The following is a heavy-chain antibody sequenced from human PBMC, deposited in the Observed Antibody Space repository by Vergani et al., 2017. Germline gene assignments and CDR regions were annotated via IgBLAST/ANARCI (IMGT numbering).Heavy chain of an antibody. CDR3: ARVGPTGTTVFDAFDI. Sequence: QVQLVQSGAEVKKPGSSVKVSCKASGGTFSSYAISWVRQAPGQGLEWMGGIIPIFGTANYAQKFQGRVTITADESTSTAYMELCSLRSEDTAVYYCARVGPTGTTVFDAFDIWGQGTMVTVSS. CDR2: IIPIFGTA. V-gene: IGHV1-69*01. CDR1: GGTFSSYA. D-gene: IGHD1-7*01. J-gene: IGHJ3*02.